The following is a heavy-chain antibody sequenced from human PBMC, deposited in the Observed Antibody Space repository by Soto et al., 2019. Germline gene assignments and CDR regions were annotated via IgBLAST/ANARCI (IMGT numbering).Heavy chain of an antibody. Sequence: QIQLLQSGAEVKKPGASVKVTCKASGYTFRNFGISWVRQAPGQGLEWMGWISAYNANANYAQKFQGRLTMTADTSTSTAYMEMRSLRSDDTAVYYSATENSYFDYWGQGTLVTVSS. J-gene: IGHJ4*02. V-gene: IGHV1-18*01. CDR2: ISAYNANA. CDR3: ATENSYFDY. CDR1: GYTFRNFG.